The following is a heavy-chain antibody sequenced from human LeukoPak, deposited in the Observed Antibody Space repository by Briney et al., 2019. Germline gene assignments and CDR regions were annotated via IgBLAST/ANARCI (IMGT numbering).Heavy chain of an antibody. CDR1: GFTFSSYG. Sequence: SGGSLTLSCAASGFTFSSYGMHWVRQAPGKGLVGVAVIWYDGSNKYYAASVKGRFTISRDNSKNTLYLQMNSLRAEDTAVYYCARDSYYGSGSYEYYFDYWGQGTLVTVSS. J-gene: IGHJ4*02. D-gene: IGHD3-10*01. V-gene: IGHV3-33*01. CDR2: IWYDGSNK. CDR3: ARDSYYGSGSYEYYFDY.